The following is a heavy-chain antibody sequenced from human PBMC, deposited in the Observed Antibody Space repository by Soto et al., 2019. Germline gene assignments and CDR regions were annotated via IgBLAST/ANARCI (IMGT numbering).Heavy chain of an antibody. V-gene: IGHV1-69*06. CDR2: IIPIFGTA. Sequence: ASVKVSSKASGGTFSSYAISWVRQAPGQGLEWMGGIIPIFGTANYAQKFQGRVTITADKSTSTAYMELSSLRSEDTAVYYCARVYSSSWYVPYYYGMDVWGQGTTVTVS. CDR3: ARVYSSSWYVPYYYGMDV. D-gene: IGHD6-13*01. J-gene: IGHJ6*02. CDR1: GGTFSSYA.